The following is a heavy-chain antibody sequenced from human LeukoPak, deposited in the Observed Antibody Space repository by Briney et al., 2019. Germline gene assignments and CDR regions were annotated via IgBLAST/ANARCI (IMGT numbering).Heavy chain of an antibody. V-gene: IGHV4-39*07. CDR2: IDSSHSS. J-gene: IGHJ4*02. CDR3: ARGYGSGSLPGY. D-gene: IGHD3-10*01. CDR1: GDSISSNSYY. Sequence: PSETLSLTCTVSGDSISSNSYYWGWIRQPPGKGLEWIGSIDSSHSSYYNPSLKSRTTISVDTSNNQFFLKLNSVTAADTAVYYCARGYGSGSLPGYWGQGTLVTVSS.